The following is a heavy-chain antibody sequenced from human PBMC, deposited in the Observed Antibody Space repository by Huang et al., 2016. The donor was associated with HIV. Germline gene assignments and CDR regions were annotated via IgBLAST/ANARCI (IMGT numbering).Heavy chain of an antibody. Sequence: QVQLVQSGAEVKTPGSSVKVSCKASGGTFSKYAISWVRQAPGQGLEWRGGISPMVGTPNYARKFQGRVTITADDSTSTTYVEVSSLRSEDTALYYCARGQLGSYGDYDVLYWGQGTLVTVSS. CDR3: ARGQLGSYGDYDVLY. CDR1: GGTFSKYA. CDR2: ISPMVGTP. J-gene: IGHJ4*02. D-gene: IGHD4-17*01. V-gene: IGHV1-69*13.